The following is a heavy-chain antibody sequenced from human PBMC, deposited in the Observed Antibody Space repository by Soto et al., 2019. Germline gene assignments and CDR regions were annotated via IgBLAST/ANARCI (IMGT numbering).Heavy chain of an antibody. CDR1: GGSIIGYY. CDR2: VHYRGNT. CDR3: ARGRYCSGDNCKPYFYYYGMDV. J-gene: IGHJ6*02. D-gene: IGHD2-15*01. Sequence: PSETLSLTCTVSGGSIIGYYWSWIREPPGKGLESIGYVHYRGNTDYNPSLKSRVTISVDTSKNQFSLKLSSVTAADTAVYYCARGRYCSGDNCKPYFYYYGMDVWGQGTTVTVSS. V-gene: IGHV4-59*01.